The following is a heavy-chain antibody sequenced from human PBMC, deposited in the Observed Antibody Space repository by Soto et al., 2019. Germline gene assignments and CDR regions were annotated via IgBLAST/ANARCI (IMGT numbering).Heavy chain of an antibody. V-gene: IGHV3-9*01. CDR1: GFTFDDYA. D-gene: IGHD3-22*01. J-gene: IGHJ4*02. CDR2: ISWNSGSI. CDR3: AKELNYYDSSGYSPPYFDY. Sequence: GGSLRLAGAVSGFTFDDYAMHWVRQAPGKGLEWVSGISWNSGSIGYADSVKGRFTISRDNAKNSLYLQMNSLRAEDTALYYCAKELNYYDSSGYSPPYFDYWGQGTLVTVSS.